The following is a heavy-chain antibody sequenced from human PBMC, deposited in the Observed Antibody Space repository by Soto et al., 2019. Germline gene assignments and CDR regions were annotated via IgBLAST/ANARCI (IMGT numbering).Heavy chain of an antibody. CDR1: GFTFSRYS. CDR2: IDTSGTTI. CDR3: ARGGVATIFGDS. V-gene: IGHV3-48*02. J-gene: IGHJ4*02. D-gene: IGHD5-12*01. Sequence: EVQLVESGGGLVKPGGSLRVSCAASGFTFSRYSMNWVRQAPGKGLEWLSYIDTSGTTIYYADSVKGRFIISRDNAKNSLYLQMNSLRDEDTAVYHCARGGVATIFGDSWGQGTLVTVSS.